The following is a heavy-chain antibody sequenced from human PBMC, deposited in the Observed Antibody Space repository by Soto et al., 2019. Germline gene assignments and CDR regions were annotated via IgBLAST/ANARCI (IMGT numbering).Heavy chain of an antibody. V-gene: IGHV4-4*07. CDR2: IYISGSA. CDR1: GGFISTYY. D-gene: IGHD4-17*01. Sequence: PSETLSLTCTVSGGFISTYYWSWIRQPAGKGLEWLGRIYISGSANYNPSLKSRVTMSVDTSKNQISLRLNSVTAADTAVYYCARDYGDDYYFDYWGPGTMVTVYS. CDR3: ARDYGDDYYFDY. J-gene: IGHJ4*02.